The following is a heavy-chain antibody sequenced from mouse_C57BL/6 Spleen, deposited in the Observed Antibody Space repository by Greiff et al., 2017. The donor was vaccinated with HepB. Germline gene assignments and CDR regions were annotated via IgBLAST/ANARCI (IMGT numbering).Heavy chain of an antibody. Sequence: QVQLQQPGAELVMPGASVKLSCKASGYTFTSYWMHWVKQRPGQGLEWIGEIDPSDSYTNYNQKFKGKSKLTVDKSSSTAYMQLSSLTSEDSAVYYCARLGMVYYAMDYWGQGTSVTVSS. CDR3: ARLGMVYYAMDY. D-gene: IGHD2-10*02. V-gene: IGHV1-69*01. CDR1: GYTFTSYW. CDR2: IDPSDSYT. J-gene: IGHJ4*01.